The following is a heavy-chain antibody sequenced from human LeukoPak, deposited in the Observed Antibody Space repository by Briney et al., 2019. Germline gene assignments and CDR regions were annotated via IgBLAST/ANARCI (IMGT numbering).Heavy chain of an antibody. CDR1: GGSISSYY. CDR2: IFHSGIA. J-gene: IGHJ5*02. Sequence: PWESLSLTCTVSGGSISSYYWSSVRQPPGKGLEWIGYIFHSGIAYYHPSIKSRLSLSVETSKNRFSLNLKFVTAAATGLYFCARAGESSLQPRFDPWGLGILVTVSS. D-gene: IGHD3-16*02. CDR3: ARAGESSLQPRFDP. V-gene: IGHV4-59*06.